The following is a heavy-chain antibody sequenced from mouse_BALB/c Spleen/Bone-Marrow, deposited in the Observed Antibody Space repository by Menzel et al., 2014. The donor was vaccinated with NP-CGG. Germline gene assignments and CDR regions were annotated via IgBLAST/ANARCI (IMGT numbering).Heavy chain of an antibody. V-gene: IGHV7-3*02. CDR2: IRNKAYGYTT. Sequence: VKLMESGGGLVQPGGSLRLSCTTSGFTFIDHYMSWVRQPPGKALEWLGFIRNKAYGYTTEYSASVKGRFTISRDNSQSILYLQMNTLRAEDSATYYCARFPMDYWGQGTSVTVSS. CDR1: GFTFIDHY. J-gene: IGHJ4*01. CDR3: ARFPMDY.